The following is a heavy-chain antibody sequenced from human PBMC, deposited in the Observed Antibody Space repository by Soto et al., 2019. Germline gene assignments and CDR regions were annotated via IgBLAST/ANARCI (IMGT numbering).Heavy chain of an antibody. Sequence: QVQLQESGPGLVKPSETLSLTCTVSGGSISSYYWSWIRQPPGQGLEWHGYIYYSGSTNYNPSLKRRDTISLHTSKNEFALKLSSVAAGESVVYYCARGAFDWFIRWESRDAFDIWGQGKMVTVSS. CDR1: GGSISSYY. J-gene: IGHJ3*02. CDR3: ARGAFDWFIRWESRDAFDI. D-gene: IGHD3-9*01. CDR2: IYYSGST. V-gene: IGHV4-59*01.